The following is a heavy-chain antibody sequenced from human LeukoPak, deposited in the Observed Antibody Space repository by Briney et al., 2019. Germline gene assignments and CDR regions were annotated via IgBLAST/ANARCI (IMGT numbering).Heavy chain of an antibody. D-gene: IGHD4-17*01. Sequence: SETLSLTCTVSGDSIGSSTYYWGWVRQPPGKGLEWIGSIYYTGSSYYNPSLKSRATVSVDTSENQFSLRLNSTAAADTAVYYCGRFPTTVTTGDYWGQGTLVTVSS. CDR1: GDSIGSSTYY. J-gene: IGHJ4*02. V-gene: IGHV4-39*01. CDR3: GRFPTTVTTGDY. CDR2: IYYTGSS.